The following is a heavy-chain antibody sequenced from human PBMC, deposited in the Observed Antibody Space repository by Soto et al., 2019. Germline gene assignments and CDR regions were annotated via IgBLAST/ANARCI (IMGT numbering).Heavy chain of an antibody. D-gene: IGHD3-9*01. Sequence: SVKVSCKASGGTFSSYTISWVRQAPGQGLEWMGRIIPILGIANYAQKFQGRVTITADKFTSTAYMELSSLRSEDTAVYYCARGPSYYDILTGPYYMDAWGKGTTVTVSS. CDR3: ARGPSYYDILTGPYYMDA. CDR2: IIPILGIA. V-gene: IGHV1-69*02. CDR1: GGTFSSYT. J-gene: IGHJ6*03.